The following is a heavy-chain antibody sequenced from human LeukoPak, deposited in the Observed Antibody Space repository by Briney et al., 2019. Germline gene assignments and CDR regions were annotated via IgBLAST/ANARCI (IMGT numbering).Heavy chain of an antibody. CDR2: INPNSGGT. CDR1: GYTFTGYY. CDR3: ARATGGYSGSYYFDY. D-gene: IGHD5-18*01. J-gene: IGHJ4*02. Sequence: ASVKVSCKASGYTFTGYYMHWVRQAPGQGLEWMGWINPNSGGTNYAQKFQGRVTMTTDTSTSTAYMELRSLRSDDTAVYYCARATGGYSGSYYFDYWGQGTLVTVSS. V-gene: IGHV1-2*02.